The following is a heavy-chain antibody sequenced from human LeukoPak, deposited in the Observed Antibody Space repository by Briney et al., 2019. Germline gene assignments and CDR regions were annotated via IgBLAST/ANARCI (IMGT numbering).Heavy chain of an antibody. J-gene: IGHJ4*02. Sequence: GGSLRPSCAPSGFTFSSYSMNWVRQAPGKGLEWVSFIDTTSSTMYYADSVKGRFSISRDNAKNSLFLQMNSLRVEDTAVYYCVRDRIGGSLDYWGQGTLVTVSS. V-gene: IGHV3-48*01. D-gene: IGHD1-26*01. CDR3: VRDRIGGSLDY. CDR2: IDTTSSTM. CDR1: GFTFSSYS.